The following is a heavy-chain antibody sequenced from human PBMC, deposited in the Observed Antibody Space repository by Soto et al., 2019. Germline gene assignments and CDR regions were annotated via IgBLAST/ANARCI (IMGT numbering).Heavy chain of an antibody. J-gene: IGHJ4*02. CDR1: GFTFSSYG. CDR2: ISYDGSNK. D-gene: IGHD3-3*01. CDR3: AKDFGEYYDFWSGYYFEY. V-gene: IGHV3-30*18. Sequence: GGSLRLSCAASGFTFSSYGMHWVRQAPGKGLEWVAVISYDGSNKYYADSVKGRFTISRDNSKNTLYLQMNSLRAEDTAVYYCAKDFGEYYDFWSGYYFEYWGQGTLVTVSS.